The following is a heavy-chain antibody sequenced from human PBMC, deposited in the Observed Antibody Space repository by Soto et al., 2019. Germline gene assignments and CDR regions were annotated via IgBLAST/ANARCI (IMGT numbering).Heavy chain of an antibody. CDR3: ARGLTTPRPIRRFDP. J-gene: IGHJ5*02. V-gene: IGHV1-8*01. CDR2: MNPNSGNT. CDR1: GYTFTSYD. D-gene: IGHD4-4*01. Sequence: ASVKVSCKASGYTFTSYDINWVRQATGQGLEWMGWMNPNSGNTGYAQKFQGRVNMTRNTSISTAYMELSSLRSEDTAVYYCARGLTTPRPIRRFDPWGQGTQVTVSS.